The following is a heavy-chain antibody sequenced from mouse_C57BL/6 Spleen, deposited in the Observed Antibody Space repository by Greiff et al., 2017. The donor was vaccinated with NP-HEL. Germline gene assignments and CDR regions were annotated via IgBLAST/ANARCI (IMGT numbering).Heavy chain of an antibody. CDR1: GFTFSDYY. CDR2: ISNGGGST. CDR3: ARELTGTGGYAMDY. V-gene: IGHV5-12*01. J-gene: IGHJ4*01. Sequence: EVKVVESGGGLVQPGGSLKLSCAASGFTFSDYYMYWVRQTPEKRLEWVAYISNGGGSTYYPDTVKGRFTIPRDNAKNTPYLQMSRLKSEDTAMYYCARELTGTGGYAMDYWGQGTSVTVSS. D-gene: IGHD4-1*01.